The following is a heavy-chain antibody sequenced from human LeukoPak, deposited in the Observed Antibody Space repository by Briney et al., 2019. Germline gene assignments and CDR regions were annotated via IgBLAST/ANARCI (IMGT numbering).Heavy chain of an antibody. V-gene: IGHV3-9*03. D-gene: IGHD4-17*01. CDR1: GFTFDDYA. CDR2: ISWNSGSI. CDR3: AKATTPDYGDYVGWFDP. J-gene: IGHJ5*02. Sequence: PGGSLRLFCAASGFTFDDYAMHWVRQAPGKGLEWVSGISWNSGSIGYADSVKGRFTISRDNAKNSLYLQMNSLRAEDMALYYCAKATTPDYGDYVGWFDPWGQGTLVTVSS.